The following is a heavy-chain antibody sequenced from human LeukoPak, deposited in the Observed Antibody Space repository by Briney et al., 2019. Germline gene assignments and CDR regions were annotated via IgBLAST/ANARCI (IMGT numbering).Heavy chain of an antibody. CDR2: ISGYNGYT. D-gene: IGHD3-10*01. CDR3: ARVLKTMVRGVIRSYYMDV. V-gene: IGHV1-18*01. CDR1: GYIFSNFG. Sequence: GASVKVSCKASGYIFSNFGINWVRQAPGQGLEWMGWISGYNGYTKYAQKLQGRVTMTTDTSTSTAHMELRSLRSDDTAVYYCARVLKTMVRGVIRSYYMDVWGKGTTVTVSS. J-gene: IGHJ6*03.